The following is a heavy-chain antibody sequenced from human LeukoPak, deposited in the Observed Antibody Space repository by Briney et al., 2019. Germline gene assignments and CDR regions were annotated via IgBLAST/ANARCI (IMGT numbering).Heavy chain of an antibody. V-gene: IGHV3-30*18. Sequence: GGSLRPSCAASGFTFSSYGMHWVRQAPGKGLEWVAVISYDGSNKYYADSVKGRFTISRDNSKNTLYLQMNSLRAEDTAVYYCAKIPVITMVRGGRNGMDVWGQGTTVTVSS. CDR3: AKIPVITMVRGGRNGMDV. CDR2: ISYDGSNK. CDR1: GFTFSSYG. J-gene: IGHJ6*02. D-gene: IGHD3-10*01.